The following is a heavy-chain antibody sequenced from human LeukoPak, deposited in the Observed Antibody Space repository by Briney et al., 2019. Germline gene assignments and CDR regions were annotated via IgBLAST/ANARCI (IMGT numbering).Heavy chain of an antibody. CDR3: AGGQGWHFNL. D-gene: IGHD2-15*01. CDR1: GFTFSSHW. Sequence: GGSLRLSCAASGFTFSSHWMHWVRQAPGKGLMWVSRITTDENTSNYADFVKGRFTISRDNAKLYLQMNSLRAEDTAMYFCAGGQGWHFNLWGRGTLITVSS. J-gene: IGHJ2*01. V-gene: IGHV3-74*01. CDR2: ITTDENTS.